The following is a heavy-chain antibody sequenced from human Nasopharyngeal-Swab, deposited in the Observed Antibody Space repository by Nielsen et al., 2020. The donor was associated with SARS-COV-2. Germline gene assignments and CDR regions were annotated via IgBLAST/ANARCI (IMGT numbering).Heavy chain of an antibody. CDR2: ISAYNGNT. Sequence: ASVKVSCKASGYTFTSYYMHWVRQAPGQGLEWMGWISAYNGNTNYAQKLQGRVTMTTDTSTSTAYMELRSLRSDDTAVYYCARDSHFSTMVRGVIIYGMDVWGQGTTVTVSS. J-gene: IGHJ6*02. V-gene: IGHV1-18*04. CDR1: GYTFTSYY. CDR3: ARDSHFSTMVRGVIIYGMDV. D-gene: IGHD3-10*01.